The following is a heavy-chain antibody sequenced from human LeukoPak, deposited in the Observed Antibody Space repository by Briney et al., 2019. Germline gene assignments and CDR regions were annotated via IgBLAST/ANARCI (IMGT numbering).Heavy chain of an antibody. CDR3: AKRYNTLTSYYSHCDY. J-gene: IGHJ4*02. CDR2: ISGSGGDT. D-gene: IGHD3-9*01. V-gene: IGHV3-23*01. Sequence: PGGSLRLSCAASGFTFSNYAMSWVRQAPGKGLEWVSAISGSGGDTYYADSVKGRFTISRDNSKNTLYLHMNSLRAEDTAVYYCAKRYNTLTSYYSHCDYWGQRTLVTVSS. CDR1: GFTFSNYA.